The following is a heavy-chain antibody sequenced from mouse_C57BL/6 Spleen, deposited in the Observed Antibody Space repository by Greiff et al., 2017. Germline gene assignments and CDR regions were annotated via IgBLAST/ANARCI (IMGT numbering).Heavy chain of an antibody. V-gene: IGHV1-76*01. CDR3: ARQGFYYGSSHYYFDY. CDR1: GYTFTDYY. Sequence: QVQLKESGAELVRPGASVKLSCKASGYTFTDYYINWVKQRPGQGLEWIARIYPGSGNTYYNEKFKGKATLTAEKSSSTAYMQLSSLTSEDSAVYFCARQGFYYGSSHYYFDYWGQGTTLTVSS. CDR2: IYPGSGNT. D-gene: IGHD1-1*01. J-gene: IGHJ2*01.